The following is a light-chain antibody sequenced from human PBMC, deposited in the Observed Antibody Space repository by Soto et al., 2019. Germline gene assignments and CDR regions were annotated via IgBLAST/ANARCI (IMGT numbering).Light chain of an antibody. CDR3: QSYDSSLSGYVI. CDR1: SSNIGTPYD. V-gene: IGLV1-40*01. Sequence: QSVLTQPPSVSGAPGQRVTISCTGSSSNIGTPYDVHWYQQLPGTAPKLLIYGNSNRPSGVPDRFSGSKSGTSSSLAITGLQADDESDYYCQSYDSSLSGYVIFGGGTELTVL. CDR2: GNS. J-gene: IGLJ2*01.